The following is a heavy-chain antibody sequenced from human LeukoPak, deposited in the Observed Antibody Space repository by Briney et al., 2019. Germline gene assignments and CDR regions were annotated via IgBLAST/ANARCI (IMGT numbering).Heavy chain of an antibody. V-gene: IGHV3-53*01. Sequence: WGSLRLSCAASGFTVSSNYMSWVRQAPGKGLEWVSVIYSGGSTYYADSVKGRFTISRDNSKNTLYLQMNSLRAEDTAVYYCARDRVAGYYYYYMDVWGKGTTVTVSS. CDR1: GFTVSSNY. CDR2: IYSGGST. CDR3: ARDRVAGYYYYYMDV. J-gene: IGHJ6*03.